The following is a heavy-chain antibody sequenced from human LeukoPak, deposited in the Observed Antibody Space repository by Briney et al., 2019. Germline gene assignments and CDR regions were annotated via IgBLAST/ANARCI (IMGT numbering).Heavy chain of an antibody. V-gene: IGHV3-15*07. CDR1: GSIFNNAW. CDR2: IKSKTDGGTA. D-gene: IGHD3-10*01. CDR3: TTDSLYYPGSVVHGMDV. Sequence: GGSLRLSCAASGSIFNNAWMNWVRQAPGKGLEWVGRIKSKTDGGTADYGAPVKGRFTISRDDSKNTLYLQMISLQTEDTAMYYCTTDSLYYPGSVVHGMDVWGQGTTVTVSS. J-gene: IGHJ6*02.